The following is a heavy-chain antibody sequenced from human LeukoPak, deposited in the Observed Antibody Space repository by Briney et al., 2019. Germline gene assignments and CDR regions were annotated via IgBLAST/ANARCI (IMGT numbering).Heavy chain of an antibody. CDR3: ARQDSKVGAYTGPYYFDY. CDR2: IYTSGTT. J-gene: IGHJ4*02. V-gene: IGHV4-4*07. Sequence: PSETLSLTCTVSGGSISGYCWSWIRQPAGKGLEWIGRIYTSGTTHDNPSLKSRVTMSVDTSKNQVSLKVSSVTAADTAVYYCARQDSKVGAYTGPYYFDYWGQGTLVTVSS. D-gene: IGHD1-26*01. CDR1: GGSISGYC.